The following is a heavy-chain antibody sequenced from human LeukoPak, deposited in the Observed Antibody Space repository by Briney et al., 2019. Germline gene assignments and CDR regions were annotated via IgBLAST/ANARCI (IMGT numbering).Heavy chain of an antibody. J-gene: IGHJ4*02. D-gene: IGHD3-22*01. CDR3: AKGDYYDPKFDY. V-gene: IGHV3-74*01. Sequence: GGSLRLSCAASGFTFSSYWMHWVRQAPGKGLVWVSRINSDGSSTSYADSVKGRFTISRDNAKNTLYLQMNSLRAEDTAVYYCAKGDYYDPKFDYWGQGTLVTVSS. CDR2: INSDGSST. CDR1: GFTFSSYW.